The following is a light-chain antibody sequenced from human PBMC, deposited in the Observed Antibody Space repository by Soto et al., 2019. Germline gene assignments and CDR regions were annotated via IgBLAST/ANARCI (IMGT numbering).Light chain of an antibody. CDR2: WAS. J-gene: IGKJ2*01. CDR3: QHLSCPPVFP. CDR1: QSVFKGSNNKDC. Sequence: DIVMTQSPDSLAVSLGERATINCKSSQSVFKGSNNKDCLAWYQQKPGQPPKLLLYWASTRESGVPDRLSGSGAGADFTLTFSSLQAEEVAVYYCQHLSCPPVFPFGQGTKVEIK. V-gene: IGKV4-1*01.